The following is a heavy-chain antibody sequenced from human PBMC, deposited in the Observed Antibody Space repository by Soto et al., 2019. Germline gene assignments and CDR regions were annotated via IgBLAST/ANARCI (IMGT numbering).Heavy chain of an antibody. Sequence: SETLSLTCTVSGGSISSSSYYWGWIRQPPGKGLEWIGSIYYSGSTYYNPSLKSRVTISVDTSKNQFSLKLSSVTAADTAVYYCARSYYDFWSGYFDYWGQGTLVTVSS. CDR3: ARSYYDFWSGYFDY. V-gene: IGHV4-39*01. CDR2: IYYSGST. CDR1: GGSISSSSYY. J-gene: IGHJ4*02. D-gene: IGHD3-3*01.